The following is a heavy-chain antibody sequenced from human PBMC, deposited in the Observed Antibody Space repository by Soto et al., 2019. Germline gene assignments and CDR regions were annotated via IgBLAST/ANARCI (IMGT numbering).Heavy chain of an antibody. V-gene: IGHV4-30-2*01. CDR2: IYHSGST. J-gene: IGHJ4*02. CDR3: ARGGVDYYDSSGYYFSPYYFDY. D-gene: IGHD3-22*01. CDR1: GGSISSGGYS. Sequence: QLQLQESVSGLVKPSQTLSLTCAVSGGSISSGGYSWSWIRQPPGKGLEWIGYIYHSGSTYYNPSLKSRVTISVDRSKNQFSLKLSSVTAADTAVYYCARGGVDYYDSSGYYFSPYYFDYWGQGTLVTVSS.